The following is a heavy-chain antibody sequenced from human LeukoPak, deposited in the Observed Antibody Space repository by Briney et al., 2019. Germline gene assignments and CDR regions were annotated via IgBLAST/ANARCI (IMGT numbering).Heavy chain of an antibody. CDR3: AKSLYGGCDY. V-gene: IGHV3-53*01. J-gene: IGHJ4*02. Sequence: GGSLRLSCAASGFTVSSNYMSWVRQAPGKGLEWVSGVNGNGGSTSYADSVKGRFTIFRDNSKNTVYLQMNSLRVEDTAVYYCAKSLYGGCDYWGQGTVVTVSS. CDR2: VNGNGGST. D-gene: IGHD3-16*02. CDR1: GFTVSSNY.